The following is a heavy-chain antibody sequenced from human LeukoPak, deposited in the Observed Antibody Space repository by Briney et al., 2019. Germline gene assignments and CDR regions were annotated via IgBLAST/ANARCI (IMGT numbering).Heavy chain of an antibody. CDR3: AGHHPRNTVDY. CDR2: ISDIGSI. Sequence: SETLSLTCTVSGGSISSYYWSWIRQPPGKGLEWIAYISDIGSINYNPSLKSRVTISLDTSKNQFSLKLSSVTAADTAAYYCAGHHPRNTVDYWGQGTLVTVSS. CDR1: GGSISSYY. D-gene: IGHD2-8*02. J-gene: IGHJ4*02. V-gene: IGHV4-59*08.